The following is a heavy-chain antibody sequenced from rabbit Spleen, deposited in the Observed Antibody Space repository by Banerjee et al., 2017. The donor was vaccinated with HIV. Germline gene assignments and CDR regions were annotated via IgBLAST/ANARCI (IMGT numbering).Heavy chain of an antibody. CDR1: GFDFSSSSY. V-gene: IGHV1S45*01. D-gene: IGHD1-1*01. CDR3: ARDTSSSFSSYGMDL. J-gene: IGHJ6*01. Sequence: QEQLKETGGGLVQPGGSLTLSCKASGFDFSSSSYMCWVRQAPGKGLEWIACIDTGSSGFTYFASWAKGRFTISKTSSTTVTLQMTSLTAADTATYFCARDTSSSFSSYGMDLWGPGTLVTVS. CDR2: IDTGSSGFT.